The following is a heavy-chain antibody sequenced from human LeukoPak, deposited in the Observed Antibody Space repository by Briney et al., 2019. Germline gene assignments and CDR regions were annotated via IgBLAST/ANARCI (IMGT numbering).Heavy chain of an antibody. CDR2: ISAYNGNT. J-gene: IGHJ4*02. D-gene: IGHD3-22*01. Sequence: GASVKVSCKASGYTFTSYGISWVRQAPGQGLEWMGWISAYNGNTNYAQKLQGRVTMTTDTSTSTAYMELRSLRSDDTAVYYCAAGISDSSGYFPFDYWGQGTLVTVSS. CDR3: AAGISDSSGYFPFDY. V-gene: IGHV1-18*01. CDR1: GYTFTSYG.